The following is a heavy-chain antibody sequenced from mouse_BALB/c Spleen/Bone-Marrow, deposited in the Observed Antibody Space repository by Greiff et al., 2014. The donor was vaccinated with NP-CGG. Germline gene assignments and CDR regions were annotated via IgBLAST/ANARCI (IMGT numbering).Heavy chain of an antibody. CDR3: ARRIGKAMDY. V-gene: IGHV3-2*02. J-gene: IGHJ4*01. CDR2: ISYSGST. Sequence: EVKLMESGPGLVKPSQSLSLTCTVTGYSITSDYAWNWIRQFPGNKLEWMGYISYSGSTSYNSSLKSRISITRDTSKNQFFLQLNSVTTEDTATYYCARRIGKAMDYWGQGTSVTVSS. CDR1: GYSITSDYA. D-gene: IGHD1-1*01.